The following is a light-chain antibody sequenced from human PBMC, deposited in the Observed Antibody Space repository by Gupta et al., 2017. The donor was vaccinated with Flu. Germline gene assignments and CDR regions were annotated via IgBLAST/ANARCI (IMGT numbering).Light chain of an antibody. CDR3: GTWDSSLSAGRWV. Sequence: QSVLTQPPSVSAAPGQKVTISCSGSSSNIGNNYVSWYQQLPGTAPKLLIYENNKRPSGIPDRVSGSKSGTSATLGITGLQTGDEADYYCGTWDSSLSAGRWVFGGGTKLTVL. J-gene: IGLJ3*02. CDR1: SSNIGNNY. V-gene: IGLV1-51*02. CDR2: ENN.